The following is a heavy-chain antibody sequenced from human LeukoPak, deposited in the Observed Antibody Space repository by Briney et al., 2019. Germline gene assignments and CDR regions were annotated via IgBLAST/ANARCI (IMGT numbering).Heavy chain of an antibody. D-gene: IGHD6-19*01. V-gene: IGHV3-23*01. Sequence: GGSMRLARAVSGFSLSSYAMSWDRQAHGKGREWVSAIIGSGGSTYYADSVTGRFCISTDNSKHPLYLQVNSQRDEDTAVYYCGKDSRATRIAVAGNADYWGQGTLATVSS. CDR2: IIGSGGST. CDR1: GFSLSSYA. CDR3: GKDSRATRIAVAGNADY. J-gene: IGHJ4*02.